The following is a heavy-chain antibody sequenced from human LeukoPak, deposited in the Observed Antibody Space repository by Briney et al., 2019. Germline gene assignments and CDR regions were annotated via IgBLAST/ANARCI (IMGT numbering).Heavy chain of an antibody. V-gene: IGHV4-61*02. J-gene: IGHJ6*04. CDR3: AREEDCSSASCYVV. CDR2: IYTSGST. CDR1: GGSISSGSYY. Sequence: SQTLSLTCTVSGGSISSGSYYWSWIRQPAGKGLEWIGRIYTSGSTNYNPSLKSRVTISVDTSKNQFSLKLSSVTAADTAVYYCAREEDCSSASCYVVWGKGTTVTVSS. D-gene: IGHD2-2*01.